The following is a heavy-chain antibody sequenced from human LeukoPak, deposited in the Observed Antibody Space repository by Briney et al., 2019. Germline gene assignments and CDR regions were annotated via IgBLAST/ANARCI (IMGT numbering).Heavy chain of an antibody. J-gene: IGHJ5*02. Sequence: GSVTVSCLASGYTFTSYGISWVRQAPGRGLEWVGCISAYNGNTNYAQKLQGRVTMTTDTSTSTAYMELRSLRSDDTAVYYCARGYSSSWTWFDPWGQGTLVTVSS. CDR2: ISAYNGNT. V-gene: IGHV1-18*01. CDR3: ARGYSSSWTWFDP. CDR1: GYTFTSYG. D-gene: IGHD6-13*01.